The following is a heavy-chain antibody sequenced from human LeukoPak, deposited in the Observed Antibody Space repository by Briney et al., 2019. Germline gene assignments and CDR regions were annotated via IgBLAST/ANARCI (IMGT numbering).Heavy chain of an antibody. J-gene: IGHJ4*02. Sequence: GGSLRLSCAASGFTVNSNYMSWVRQAPGKGLEWVSIIYSGGATYHADSVKGRFTISRDNSKNTLYLQMNSLRAEDTAIYYCARGGGSSWYWDYWGQGTLVTVSS. CDR2: IYSGGAT. CDR1: GFTVNSNY. D-gene: IGHD6-13*01. CDR3: ARGGGSSWYWDY. V-gene: IGHV3-53*01.